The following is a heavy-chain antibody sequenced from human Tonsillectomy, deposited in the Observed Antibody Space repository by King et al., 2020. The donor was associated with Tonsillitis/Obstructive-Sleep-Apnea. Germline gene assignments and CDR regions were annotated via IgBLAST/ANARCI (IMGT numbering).Heavy chain of an antibody. D-gene: IGHD6-19*01. J-gene: IGHJ4*02. CDR2: IYYSGST. CDR3: ARVPQKYSSGWYYFDY. CDR1: GGSISSYY. V-gene: IGHV4-59*01. Sequence: VQLQESGPGLVKPSETLSLTCTVSGGSISSYYWSWIRQPPGKGLEWIGYIYYSGSTNYNPSLKSRVTISVDTSKNQFSLKLSSVTAADTAVYYCARVPQKYSSGWYYFDYWGQGTLVTVSS.